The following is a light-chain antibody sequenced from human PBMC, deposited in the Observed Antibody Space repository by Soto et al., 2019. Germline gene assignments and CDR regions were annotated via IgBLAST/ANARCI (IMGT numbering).Light chain of an antibody. CDR2: EDN. J-gene: IGLJ2*01. CDR3: QSYDSSNP. Sequence: NFMLTQPHSVSESPGKTVTISCTRSSGSIASNHVQWYQQRPGSAPTTVIYEDNQRPSGVPDRFSGSIDSSSNSASLTISGLKTEDEADYYCQSYDSSNPFGGGTKLTVL. V-gene: IGLV6-57*04. CDR1: SGSIASNH.